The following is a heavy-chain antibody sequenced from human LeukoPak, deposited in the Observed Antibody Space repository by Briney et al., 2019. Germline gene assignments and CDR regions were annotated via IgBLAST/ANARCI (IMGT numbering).Heavy chain of an antibody. D-gene: IGHD6-13*01. CDR1: GGSISSGSYY. V-gene: IGHV4-61*02. CDR3: ARGVASSSWYLYYYYYYMDV. CDR2: IYTSGST. J-gene: IGHJ6*03. Sequence: PSETLSLTCTVSGGSISSGSYYWSWIRQPAGKGLEWIGRIYTSGSTNYNPSLKSRVTISVDTSKNQFSLKLSSVTAADTAVYYCARGVASSSWYLYYYYYYMDVWGKGTTVTVSS.